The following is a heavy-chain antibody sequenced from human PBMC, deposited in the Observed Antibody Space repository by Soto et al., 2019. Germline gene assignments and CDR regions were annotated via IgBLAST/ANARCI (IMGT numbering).Heavy chain of an antibody. J-gene: IGHJ4*02. CDR2: IYYSGST. CDR3: ARWWFGEFFDY. V-gene: IGHV4-30-4*01. Sequence: SETLALTCTVSGGTISSGDYYWSWIRQPPGKGLEWIGYIYYSGSTYYNPSLKSRVTISVDTSKNQFSLKLSSVTAADTAVYYCARWWFGEFFDYWGQGTLVTVSS. D-gene: IGHD3-10*01. CDR1: GGTISSGDYY.